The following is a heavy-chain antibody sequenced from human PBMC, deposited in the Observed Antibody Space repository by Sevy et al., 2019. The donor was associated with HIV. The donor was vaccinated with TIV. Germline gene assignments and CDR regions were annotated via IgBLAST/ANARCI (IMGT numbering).Heavy chain of an antibody. Sequence: LPETPSLTCSVSGGSISSYYWSWIRLPPGKGLEWIGYIYYSGTTNYNPSLKSRVTMSVDTSKNQFSLRLSSVTAADTAVYYCARHGHTHCTTTSCYISYWGQGTLVTVSS. CDR3: ARHGHTHCTTTSCYISY. CDR2: IYYSGTT. CDR1: GGSISSYY. D-gene: IGHD2-2*02. V-gene: IGHV4-59*08. J-gene: IGHJ4*02.